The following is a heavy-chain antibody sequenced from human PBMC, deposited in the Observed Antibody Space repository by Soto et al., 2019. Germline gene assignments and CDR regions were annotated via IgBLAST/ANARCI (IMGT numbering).Heavy chain of an antibody. Sequence: SETLSLTCTVSGGSISSSSYYWGWIRQPPGKGLEWTGYIYYSGSTYYNPSLKSRVTISVDTSKNQFSLKLSSVTAADTAVYYCARGERAIDYYYYYMDVWGKGTTVTVSS. CDR2: IYYSGST. J-gene: IGHJ6*03. CDR1: GGSISSSSYY. V-gene: IGHV4-39*07. CDR3: ARGERAIDYYYYYMDV. D-gene: IGHD1-1*01.